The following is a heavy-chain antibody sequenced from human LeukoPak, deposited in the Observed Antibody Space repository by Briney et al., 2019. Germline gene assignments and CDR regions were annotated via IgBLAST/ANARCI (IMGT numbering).Heavy chain of an antibody. D-gene: IGHD5-12*01. V-gene: IGHV1-18*01. Sequence: ASVKVSCKASGYTFTSYGISWVRQAPGQGLEWMGWISAYNGNTNYAQKLQGRVTMTTYTSTSTAYMELRSLRSDDTAVYYCARIPLVATSIIYCFDYWGQGTLVTVSS. CDR1: GYTFTSYG. J-gene: IGHJ4*02. CDR2: ISAYNGNT. CDR3: ARIPLVATSIIYCFDY.